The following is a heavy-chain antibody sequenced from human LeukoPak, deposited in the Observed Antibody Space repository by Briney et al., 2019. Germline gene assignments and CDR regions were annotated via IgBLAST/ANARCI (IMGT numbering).Heavy chain of an antibody. CDR3: AKDGRIAAASFDY. D-gene: IGHD6-13*01. Sequence: GGSLRLSCAASGFTFSDYAMTWVRQAPGRGLEWVSTLSGSGGSTYYADSVKGRFTVSRDNSKNTLYLQMNSLRAEDTAVYYCAKDGRIAAASFDYWGQGTLVTVSS. J-gene: IGHJ4*02. CDR1: GFTFSDYA. CDR2: LSGSGGST. V-gene: IGHV3-23*01.